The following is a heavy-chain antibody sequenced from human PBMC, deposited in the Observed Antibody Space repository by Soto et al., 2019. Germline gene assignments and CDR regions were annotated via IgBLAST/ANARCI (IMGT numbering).Heavy chain of an antibody. V-gene: IGHV1-46*01. CDR2: INPNGGST. J-gene: IGHJ4*02. D-gene: IGHD2-15*01. Sequence: QVQLVQSGAEVKKPGASVKVSCKASGYTFTTYYMHWVRQAPGQGLEWMGIINPNGGSTTYAQKFQGKVTMTKDTATSTGYMELSSLRSENTAVYYFARAGYWSSGICFHGNFDCWGQRTLVP. CDR1: GYTFTTYY. CDR3: ARAGYWSSGICFHGNFDC.